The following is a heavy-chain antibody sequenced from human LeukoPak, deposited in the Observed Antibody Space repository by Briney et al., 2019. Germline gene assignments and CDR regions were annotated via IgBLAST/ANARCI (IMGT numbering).Heavy chain of an antibody. D-gene: IGHD5-24*01. V-gene: IGHV3-48*02. CDR1: GFTFSSYA. CDR3: VRASFQRWLQLGGD. Sequence: PGGSLRLSCAASGFTFSSYAMHWVRQAPGKGLEWVSYISSSSSTIYYADSVKGRFTISRDNAKNSLYLQMNSLRDEDTAVYYCVRASFQRWLQLGGDWGQGALVTVSS. J-gene: IGHJ4*02. CDR2: ISSSSSTI.